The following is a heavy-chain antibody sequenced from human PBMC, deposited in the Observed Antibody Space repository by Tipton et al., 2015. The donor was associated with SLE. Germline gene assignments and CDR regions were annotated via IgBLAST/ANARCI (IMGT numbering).Heavy chain of an antibody. CDR2: INQSGST. Sequence: TLSLTCTVSGGSISSSIWWTWVRQPPGKGLEWIGDINQSGSTNYSPSLKSRVTISVDTSKNQFSLKVRSVTAADTAVYYCATIVGDYESGDFGMDVWGHGTTVAVSS. CDR3: ATIVGDYESGDFGMDV. V-gene: IGHV4-4*02. D-gene: IGHD4-17*01. J-gene: IGHJ6*02. CDR1: GGSISSSIW.